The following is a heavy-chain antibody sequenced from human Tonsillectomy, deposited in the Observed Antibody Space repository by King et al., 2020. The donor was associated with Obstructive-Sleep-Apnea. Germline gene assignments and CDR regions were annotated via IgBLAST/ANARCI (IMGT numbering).Heavy chain of an antibody. J-gene: IGHJ4*02. Sequence: VHLVESGGDLVQPGGSLRLSCAASGFTFSDYWMTWIRHVPGRGLEWVALIKHDGSDKAYVDSVKGRFAISKDNAKNSLYLQMHNLKAEHTAVYYCATAPHHHSAGGAFGYGGQGTAVTVAS. CDR2: IKHDGSDK. V-gene: IGHV3-7*03. CDR3: ATAPHHHSAGGAFGY. CDR1: GFTFSDYW. D-gene: IGHD2-8*02.